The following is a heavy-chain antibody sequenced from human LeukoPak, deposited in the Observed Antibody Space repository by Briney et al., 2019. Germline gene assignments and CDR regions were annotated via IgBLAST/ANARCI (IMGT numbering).Heavy chain of an antibody. CDR1: GFTFSSYA. J-gene: IGHJ4*02. Sequence: GSLRLSCAATGFTFSSYAMTWIRQPPGKGLEWIGYIYYSGSTNYNPSLKSRVTISVDTSKNQFSLKLSSVTAADTAVYYCARRGALRFFDYWGQGTLVTVSS. D-gene: IGHD3-3*01. CDR2: IYYSGST. V-gene: IGHV4-59*01. CDR3: ARRGALRFFDY.